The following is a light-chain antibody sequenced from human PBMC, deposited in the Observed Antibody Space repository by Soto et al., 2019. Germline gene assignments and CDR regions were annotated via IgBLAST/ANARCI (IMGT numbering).Light chain of an antibody. CDR1: SSDVGSYNL. CDR3: SSFTSRFTFV. CDR2: EVT. V-gene: IGLV2-14*02. Sequence: QSVLTQPASVSGSPGQSITISCTGTSSDVGSYNLVSWYQQHPGKAPKLMISEVTNRPSVVSDRFSGSKSGNTASLTISGLQAEDEADYYCSSFTSRFTFVFGTGTKVTVL. J-gene: IGLJ1*01.